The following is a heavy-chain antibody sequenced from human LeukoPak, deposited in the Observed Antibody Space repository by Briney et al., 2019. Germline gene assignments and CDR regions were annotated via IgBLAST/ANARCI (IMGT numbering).Heavy chain of an antibody. CDR2: ISSNGGST. D-gene: IGHD3-16*02. CDR3: ARAWDDYDYVWGSYRFDY. Sequence: GGSLRLSCAASGFTFSSYATHWVRQAPGKGLEYVSAISSNGGSTYYANSVKGRFTISRDNSKNTLYLQMGSLRAEDMAVYYCARAWDDYDYVWGSYRFDYWGQGTLVTVSS. J-gene: IGHJ4*02. V-gene: IGHV3-64*01. CDR1: GFTFSSYA.